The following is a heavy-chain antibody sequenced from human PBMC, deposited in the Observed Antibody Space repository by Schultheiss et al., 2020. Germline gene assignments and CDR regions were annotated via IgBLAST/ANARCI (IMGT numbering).Heavy chain of an antibody. CDR3: ARRVKTRYPFDP. CDR2: IYYSGST. J-gene: IGHJ5*02. Sequence: SETLSLTCTVSGGSISSYYWSWIRQPPGKGLEWIGYIYYSGSTNYNPSLKSRVTISVDTSKNQFSLKLSSVTAADTAVYYCARRVKTRYPFDPWGQGTLVTVSS. D-gene: IGHD1-1*01. V-gene: IGHV4-59*01. CDR1: GGSISSYY.